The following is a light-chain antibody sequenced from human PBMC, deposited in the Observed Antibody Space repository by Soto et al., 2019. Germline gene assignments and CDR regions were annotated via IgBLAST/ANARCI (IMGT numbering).Light chain of an antibody. CDR2: GAS. J-gene: IGKJ1*01. CDR1: QSVRTK. Sequence: EIVMTQSPGTLSVSPGEGATLFCRASQSVRTKLAWYQQRAGQAPRLLMYGASTRATGIPDRFSGSGSGTDFTLTINRLEPEDLAVYYCLQYGSSPRTFGQGTKVDIK. CDR3: LQYGSSPRT. V-gene: IGKV3-20*01.